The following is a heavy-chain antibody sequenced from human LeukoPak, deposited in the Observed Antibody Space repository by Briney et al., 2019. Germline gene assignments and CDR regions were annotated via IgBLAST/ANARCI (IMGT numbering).Heavy chain of an antibody. CDR2: INPNSGGT. V-gene: IGHV1-2*02. Sequence: GASVKVSCKASGYTFTGYYMHWVRQAPGQGLEWMGWINPNSGGTNYAQKFQGRVTMTRDTSISTAYMELSRLRSDDTAVYYCASASIDSSGYCVDWGQGTLVTVSS. CDR3: ASASIDSSGYCVD. D-gene: IGHD3-22*01. J-gene: IGHJ4*02. CDR1: GYTFTGYY.